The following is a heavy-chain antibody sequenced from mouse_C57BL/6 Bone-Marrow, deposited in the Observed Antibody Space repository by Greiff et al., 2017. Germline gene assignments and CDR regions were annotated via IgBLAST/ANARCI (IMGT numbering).Heavy chain of an antibody. CDR2: IDPSDSYT. V-gene: IGHV1-69*01. D-gene: IGHD4-1*01. CDR3: ARLGRGY. J-gene: IGHJ2*01. CDR1: GYTFTSYW. Sequence: QVQLQQPGAELVMPGASVKLSCKASGYTFTSYWMHWVKQRPGQGLEWIGEIDPSDSYTNYNQKFKGKSTLTVDKSSSTAYMQLSSLTSEDIAVYYCARLGRGYWGQGTTLTVSS.